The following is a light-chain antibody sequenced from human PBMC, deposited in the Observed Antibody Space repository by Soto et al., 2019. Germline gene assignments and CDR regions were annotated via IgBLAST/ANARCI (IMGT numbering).Light chain of an antibody. CDR1: QTISDY. J-gene: IGKJ5*01. CDR3: KHHSNIPIT. Sequence: DIQMTQSPSSLSASVGDRVTVTCRSSQTISDYLNWYQQKPGKAPKLLIYGASNLQSGVPSRFSGSGSGTDFTLNIRSLQPEDFATYYCKHHSNIPITFGPGTRLETK. CDR2: GAS. V-gene: IGKV1-39*01.